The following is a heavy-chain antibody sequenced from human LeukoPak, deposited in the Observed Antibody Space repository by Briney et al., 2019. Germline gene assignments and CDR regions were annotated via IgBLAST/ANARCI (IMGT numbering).Heavy chain of an antibody. CDR2: IYHSGST. CDR1: GYSISSGYY. CDR3: ASCSSGWAYYFDY. V-gene: IGHV4-38-2*02. D-gene: IGHD6-19*01. J-gene: IGHJ4*02. Sequence: SETLSLTCTVSGYSISSGYYWGWIRQPPGKGLEWIGSIYHSGSTYYNPSLKSRVTISVDTSKNQFSLKLSSVTAADTAVYYCASCSSGWAYYFDYWGQGTLVTVSS.